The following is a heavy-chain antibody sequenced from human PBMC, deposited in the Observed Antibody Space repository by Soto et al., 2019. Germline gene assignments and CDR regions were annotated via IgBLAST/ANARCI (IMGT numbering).Heavy chain of an antibody. J-gene: IGHJ4*02. CDR2: ISGSSGST. CDR3: SKGIAVAGTLTHDY. D-gene: IGHD6-19*01. Sequence: PGGSLRLSCAASGFTFSNYAMSWVRQAPGKGLEWVSAISGSSGSTFYADSVKGRFTISRDNSKNTVYLQLNSLRAEDTAVYYCSKGIAVAGTLTHDYWGQGTLVTVSS. CDR1: GFTFSNYA. V-gene: IGHV3-23*01.